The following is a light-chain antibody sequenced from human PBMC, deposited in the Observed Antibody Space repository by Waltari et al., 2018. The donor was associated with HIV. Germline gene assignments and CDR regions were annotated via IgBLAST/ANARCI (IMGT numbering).Light chain of an antibody. CDR1: QGISTY. J-gene: IGKJ1*01. V-gene: IGKV1-27*01. CDR3: QKYNSAPQT. CDR2: GSS. Sequence: DIQMTQSPSSLSASVGDRVTITCRASQGISTYLAWYQQKPGKVPKLLIYGSSTLQSGVPSRFSGSGSGTDFTLTINSLQPEDVATYYCQKYNSAPQTFGQGTEVEIK.